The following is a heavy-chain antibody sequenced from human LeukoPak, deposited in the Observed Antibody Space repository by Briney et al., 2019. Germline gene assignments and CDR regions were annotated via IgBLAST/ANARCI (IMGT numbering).Heavy chain of an antibody. Sequence: PGGSLTLSCAASGFTFSDFAMSWLRLAPGKGLEWVSSIEKNAGGAYYADSVKGRFTVSRDNSKNTLYLQMSSLRVEDTALYYCAKQEGALIENWCFDHWGLGTLVTVSS. CDR3: AKQEGALIENWCFDH. D-gene: IGHD1-26*01. CDR2: IEKNAGGA. J-gene: IGHJ4*02. V-gene: IGHV3-23*01. CDR1: GFTFSDFA.